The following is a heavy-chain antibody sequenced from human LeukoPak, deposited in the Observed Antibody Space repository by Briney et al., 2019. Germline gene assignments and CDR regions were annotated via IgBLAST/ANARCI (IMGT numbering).Heavy chain of an antibody. J-gene: IGHJ3*02. CDR2: ISGSGGST. Sequence: GGSLRLSCAASGFTFSSYAMSWVRQAPGKGLEWVSAISGSGGSTYYADSVKGRFTISGDNSKNTLYLQMNSLRAEDTAVYYCAKSWGSYRYGDAFDIWGQGTMVTVSS. CDR1: GFTFSSYA. D-gene: IGHD3-16*02. V-gene: IGHV3-23*01. CDR3: AKSWGSYRYGDAFDI.